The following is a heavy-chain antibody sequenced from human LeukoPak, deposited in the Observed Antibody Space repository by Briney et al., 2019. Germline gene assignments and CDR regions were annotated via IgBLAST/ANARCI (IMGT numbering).Heavy chain of an antibody. V-gene: IGHV3-11*01. CDR3: ASWATVTDFDY. D-gene: IGHD4-17*01. CDR2: ISSSGSTI. J-gene: IGHJ4*02. Sequence: TGGSLRLSCAASGFTFSDYYMSWIRQAPGKGLEWASYISSSGSTIYYADSVKGRFTISRDNAKNSLYLQMNSLRAEDTAVYYCASWATVTDFDYWGQGTLVTVSS. CDR1: GFTFSDYY.